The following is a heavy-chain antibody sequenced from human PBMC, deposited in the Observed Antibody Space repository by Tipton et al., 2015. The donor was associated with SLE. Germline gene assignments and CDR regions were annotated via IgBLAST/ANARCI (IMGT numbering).Heavy chain of an antibody. V-gene: IGHV4-39*07. Sequence: TLSLTCSVSGGSMSYYYWGWIRQPPGKGLEWIGSIHYSGSTYDNPSFKSRVTISVDTSKNQFSLKLSSVTAADTAVYYCAEGLRDSSSSVPRTHFDLWGRGTLVTVSS. D-gene: IGHD6-6*01. J-gene: IGHJ2*01. CDR1: GGSMSYYY. CDR2: IHYSGST. CDR3: AEGLRDSSSSVPRTHFDL.